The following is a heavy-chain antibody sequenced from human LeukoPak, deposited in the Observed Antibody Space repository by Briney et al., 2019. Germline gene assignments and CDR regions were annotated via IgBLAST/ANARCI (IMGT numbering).Heavy chain of an antibody. D-gene: IGHD3-22*01. CDR2: ISAYNGNT. CDR1: GYTFTSYG. J-gene: IGHJ3*02. V-gene: IGHV1-18*01. Sequence: RASVKVSCKASGYTFTSYGISWVRQAPGQGLEWMGWISAYNGNTNYAQKLQGRVTMTTDTSTSTAYMELRSRRSDDTAVYYCARVTSGVYDSSGYTDAFDIWGQGTMVTVSS. CDR3: ARVTSGVYDSSGYTDAFDI.